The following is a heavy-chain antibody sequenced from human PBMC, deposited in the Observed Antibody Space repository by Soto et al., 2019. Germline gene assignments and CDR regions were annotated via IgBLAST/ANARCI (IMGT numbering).Heavy chain of an antibody. CDR3: ARVPRPQNYYGMEV. CDR2: IYYSGST. CDR1: GGSISSYY. Sequence: SETLSLTCTVSGGSISSYYWSWIRQPPGKGLEWIGYIYYSGSTNYNPSLKSRVTISVDTSKNQFSLKLSSVTAADTAVYYCARVPRPQNYYGMEVWGQGTTVTVSS. V-gene: IGHV4-59*01. J-gene: IGHJ6*02.